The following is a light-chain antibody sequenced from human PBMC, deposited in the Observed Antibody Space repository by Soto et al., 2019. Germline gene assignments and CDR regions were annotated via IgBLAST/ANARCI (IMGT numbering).Light chain of an antibody. CDR2: GAT. J-gene: IGKJ3*01. V-gene: IGKV1-27*01. CDR1: QVISNF. Sequence: DIPMTQSPSSLSASVGDRVTITCRASQVISNFLAWYQQKPGKVPKLLIYGATTLQSGVPSRFSGSGSGTDFTLTITSLQSEDFATYYCQKYKNAPFTFGPGTKVDV. CDR3: QKYKNAPFT.